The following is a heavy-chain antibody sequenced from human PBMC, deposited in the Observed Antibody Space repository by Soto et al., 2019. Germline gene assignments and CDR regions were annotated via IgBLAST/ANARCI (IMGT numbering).Heavy chain of an antibody. CDR2: IWSDGSRK. J-gene: IGHJ3*02. CDR1: GFTFSDYG. V-gene: IGHV3-33*01. D-gene: IGHD3-22*01. Sequence: QVQLVESGGGVVQPGRSLRLSCAASGFTFSDYGMHWVRQAPGKGLEWVAVIWSDGSRKYYAESVQGRFTVSRDNSKNTLYLQMNMVRTEDTAVYYCATGHDSSGYYDFNMWGQGTMVTVSS. CDR3: ATGHDSSGYYDFNM.